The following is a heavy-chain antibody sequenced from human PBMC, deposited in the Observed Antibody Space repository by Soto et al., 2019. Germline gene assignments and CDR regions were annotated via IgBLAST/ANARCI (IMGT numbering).Heavy chain of an antibody. J-gene: IGHJ6*02. D-gene: IGHD6-19*01. V-gene: IGHV4-31*03. CDR1: GGSISSGGYY. CDR3: ARDPVGSSGWDYYYYGMDV. CDR2: IYYSGST. Sequence: QVQLQESGPGLVKPSQTLSLTCTVSGGSISSGGYYWSWIRQHPGQGLEWIGYIYYSGSTYYNPSLKSRVTISVDTSKNQFSLKLSSVTAADTAVYYCARDPVGSSGWDYYYYGMDVWGQGTTVTVSS.